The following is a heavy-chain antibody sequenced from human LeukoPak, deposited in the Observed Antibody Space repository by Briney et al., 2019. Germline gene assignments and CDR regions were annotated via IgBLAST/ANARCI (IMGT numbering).Heavy chain of an antibody. CDR1: GFTFSSYW. Sequence: GGSLRLSCAASGFTFSSYWMHWVRQAPGKGLEWIAYISRSSDTIFYADSVKGRFTVSRDNAKNSLYLQMNSLRGEDTALYYCARDRYFLISVSGTIDYWGQGTLVTVSS. J-gene: IGHJ4*02. CDR3: ARDRYFLISVSGTIDY. CDR2: ISRSSDTI. D-gene: IGHD6-19*01. V-gene: IGHV3-48*01.